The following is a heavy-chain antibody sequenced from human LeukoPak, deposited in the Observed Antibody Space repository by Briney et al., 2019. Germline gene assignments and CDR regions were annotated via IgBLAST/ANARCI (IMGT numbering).Heavy chain of an antibody. V-gene: IGHV2-70*11. CDR3: GRTLGSRSVDY. Sequence: SGPTLVNPTQTLTLTCTLSGFSLSTSGVCVSWIRQPPGKALEWLARIDWDDDKYYSTSLKTRLTVSKDTSKNQVVLTMTNMDPVDTATYYCGRTLGSRSVDYWGQGTLVTVSS. J-gene: IGHJ4*02. CDR1: GFSLSTSGVC. D-gene: IGHD1-26*01. CDR2: IDWDDDK.